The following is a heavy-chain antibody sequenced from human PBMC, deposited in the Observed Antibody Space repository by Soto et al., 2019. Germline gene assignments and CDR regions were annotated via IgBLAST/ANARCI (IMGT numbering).Heavy chain of an antibody. Sequence: QVQLVQSGAEVKKPGSSVKVSCKASGGTFSSYAISWVRQAPGQGLEWMGWVIPIFGTANYAQKFQGRVTITADKATSPAYMELGSLRSEDTAVYYCARVRCSSTRCPRGWFDPWCQGTLVTVSS. CDR3: ARVRCSSTRCPRGWFDP. CDR2: VIPIFGTA. V-gene: IGHV1-69*06. J-gene: IGHJ5*02. CDR1: GGTFSSYA. D-gene: IGHD2-2*01.